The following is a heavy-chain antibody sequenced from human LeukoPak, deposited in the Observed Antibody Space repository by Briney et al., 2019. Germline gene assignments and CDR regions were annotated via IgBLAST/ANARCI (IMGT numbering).Heavy chain of an antibody. CDR2: ISYDGSNK. D-gene: IGHD3-22*01. CDR1: GFTFSSYG. J-gene: IGHJ3*02. Sequence: GGSLRLSCAASGFTFSSYGMHWVRQAPGKGLEWVAVISYDGSNKYYADSVKGRFTISRDNSKNTLYLQMNSLRAEDTAVYYCAKVPDSSGLTDAFDIWGQGTMVTVSS. V-gene: IGHV3-30*18. CDR3: AKVPDSSGLTDAFDI.